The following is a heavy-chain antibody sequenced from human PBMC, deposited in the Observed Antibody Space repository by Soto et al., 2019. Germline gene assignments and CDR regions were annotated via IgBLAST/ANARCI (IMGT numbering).Heavy chain of an antibody. D-gene: IGHD3-16*01. CDR2: IKEDGSEK. CDR1: GFTFGRHW. Sequence: EVQLVESGGGLVQPGGSLRLSCVVSGFTFGRHWMSWVRQAPGKGLEWVANIKEDGSEKNTVDSLKGRFTISRDNARNSVYLQMSSLRAEDTAVYYCARVENSFGGMDVLGQGTTVIVS. CDR3: ARVENSFGGMDV. V-gene: IGHV3-7*05. J-gene: IGHJ6*02.